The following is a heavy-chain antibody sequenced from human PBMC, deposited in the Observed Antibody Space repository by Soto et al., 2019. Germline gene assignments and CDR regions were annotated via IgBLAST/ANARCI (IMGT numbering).Heavy chain of an antibody. D-gene: IGHD1-26*01. V-gene: IGHV3-20*04. CDR1: GFTFDDYG. CDR2: INWNGGST. J-gene: IGHJ4*02. CDR3: ARGRVVGAIPPFDY. Sequence: PGGSLRLSCAASGFTFDDYGMSWVRQAPGKGLEWVSGINWNGGSTGYADSVKGRFTISRDNAKNSLYLQMNSLRAEDTALYYCARGRVVGAIPPFDYWGQGTLVTVSS.